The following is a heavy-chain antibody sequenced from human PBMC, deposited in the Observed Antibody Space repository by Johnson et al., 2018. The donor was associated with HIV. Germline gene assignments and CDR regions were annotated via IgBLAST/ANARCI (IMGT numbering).Heavy chain of an antibody. CDR3: ARYRRYYGSGGNGGAFNI. CDR1: RFTFDDYG. V-gene: IGHV3-20*04. Sequence: MLLVESGGGVVRPGGSLRLSCAASRFTFDDYGMSWVRQAPGKGLEWVSGINWNGGNTGYVDSVKGRFTISRDNAKNSLYLQMNSLRAEDTALDYCARYRRYYGSGGNGGAFNIWGKGKVVTVSS. CDR2: INWNGGNT. J-gene: IGHJ3*02. D-gene: IGHD3-10*01.